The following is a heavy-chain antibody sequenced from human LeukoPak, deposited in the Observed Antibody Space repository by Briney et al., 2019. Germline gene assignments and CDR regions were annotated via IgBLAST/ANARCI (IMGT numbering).Heavy chain of an antibody. V-gene: IGHV3-21*01. Sequence: GGSLRLSCAASGFTFSSYSMNWVRQASGKGLEWVSSISSSSSYIYYADSVKGRFTISRDNAKNSLYLQMNSLRAEDTAVYYCARSSGYYPAFDYWGQGTLVTVSS. D-gene: IGHD3-22*01. J-gene: IGHJ4*02. CDR3: ARSSGYYPAFDY. CDR1: GFTFSSYS. CDR2: ISSSSSYI.